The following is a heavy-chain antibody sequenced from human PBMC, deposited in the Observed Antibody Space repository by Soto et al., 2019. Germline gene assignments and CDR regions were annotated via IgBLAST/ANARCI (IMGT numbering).Heavy chain of an antibody. CDR2: MYYSGST. CDR3: ARGPYYDLIWNYYYMDV. Sequence: QVQLQESGPGLVKPSETLSLSCSVSGGSISGHYWSWVRQTPGKGLEWLGYMYYSGSTNYNPSLKSRVTLSVDTSNNPFSLRLTSVTAADTAVYYCARGPYYDLIWNYYYMDVWGKGTTVTVSS. J-gene: IGHJ6*03. V-gene: IGHV4-59*08. CDR1: GGSISGHY. D-gene: IGHD3-16*01.